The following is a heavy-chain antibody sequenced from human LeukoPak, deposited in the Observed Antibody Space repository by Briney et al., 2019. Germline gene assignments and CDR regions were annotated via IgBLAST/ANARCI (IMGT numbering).Heavy chain of an antibody. CDR2: IYYSGST. CDR1: GGSISSGGYY. D-gene: IGHD3-3*01. J-gene: IGHJ5*02. V-gene: IGHV4-31*03. Sequence: SQTLSLTCTVSGGSISSGGYYWSWIRQHPGKGLEWIGYIYYSGSTYYNPSLKSRVTISVDTSKNQFSLKLSSVTAADTAVYYCAGETGFLEWQNWFDPWGQGTLVTVSS. CDR3: AGETGFLEWQNWFDP.